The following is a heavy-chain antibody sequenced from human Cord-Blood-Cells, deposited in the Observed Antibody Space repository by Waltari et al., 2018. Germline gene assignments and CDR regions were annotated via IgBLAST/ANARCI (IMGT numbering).Heavy chain of an antibody. D-gene: IGHD3-10*01. V-gene: IGHV1-18*01. CDR3: ARVRDYYGSGSYYFDY. CDR1: GYTFTSYG. Sequence: QVQLVQSGAEVKKPGASVKVSCKASGYTFTSYGISWVRQAPGQGLEWMGWISAYNGNTNYAKKLQGRVTMTTDTSTSTAYMELRSLGSDDTAVYYCARVRDYYGSGSYYFDYWGQGTLVTVSS. CDR2: ISAYNGNT. J-gene: IGHJ4*02.